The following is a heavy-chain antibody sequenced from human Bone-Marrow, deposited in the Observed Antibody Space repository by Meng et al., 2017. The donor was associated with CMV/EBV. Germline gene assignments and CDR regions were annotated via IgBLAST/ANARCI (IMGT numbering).Heavy chain of an antibody. CDR1: GFTFSSYW. J-gene: IGHJ6*02. D-gene: IGHD2-2*01. CDR2: IKQDGSEK. CDR3: ARSGGDIVVVPAAIAHGMDV. Sequence: GESLKISCAASGFTFSSYWMSWVRQAPGKGLEWVANIKQDGSEKYYVDSVKGRFTISRDNATNSLYLQMNSLRAEDTAVYYCARSGGDIVVVPAAIAHGMDVWGQGTTVTVSS. V-gene: IGHV3-7*01.